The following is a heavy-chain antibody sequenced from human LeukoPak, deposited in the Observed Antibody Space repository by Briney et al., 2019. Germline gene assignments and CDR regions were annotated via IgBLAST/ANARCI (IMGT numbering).Heavy chain of an antibody. D-gene: IGHD5-18*01. CDR3: ARMWIQLWPFDY. Sequence: GGSLRLSCAASGFIFSNYWMSWVRQAPGKGLEWVANINQDGSEKYYVDSLKGRFTISRDNAKNSLYLQMNSLRAGDTAVYYCARMWIQLWPFDYWGQGTLLTVSS. CDR2: INQDGSEK. V-gene: IGHV3-7*03. CDR1: GFIFSNYW. J-gene: IGHJ4*02.